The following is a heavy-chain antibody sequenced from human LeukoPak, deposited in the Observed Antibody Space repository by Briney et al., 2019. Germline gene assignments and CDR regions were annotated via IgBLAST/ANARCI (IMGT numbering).Heavy chain of an antibody. V-gene: IGHV1-8*01. J-gene: IGHJ4*02. CDR1: GYTFTSYD. CDR2: MNPNRGNT. CDR3: ARGIQQQLVGDDFDY. Sequence: ASVTVSRKSSGYTFTSYDINWVRQATGQGLEWMGWMNPNRGNTGYAQKFQGRVTMARNTSISTAYMELSSLRSEDTAVYYCARGIQQQLVGDDFDYWGQGTLVTVSS. D-gene: IGHD6-13*01.